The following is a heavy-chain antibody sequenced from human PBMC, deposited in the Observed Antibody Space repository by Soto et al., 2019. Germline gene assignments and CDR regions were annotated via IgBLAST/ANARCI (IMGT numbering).Heavy chain of an antibody. CDR2: IIPIFGTA. Sequence: QVQLVQSEAEVKKPGSSVKVSCKASGGTFSSYAISWVRQAPGQGLEWMGGIIPIFGTANYAQKFQGRVTITADESTSTAYMELSSLRSEDTAVYYCASEGYCSGGSCSYDAFDIWGQGTMVTVSS. CDR1: GGTFSSYA. D-gene: IGHD2-15*01. V-gene: IGHV1-69*12. CDR3: ASEGYCSGGSCSYDAFDI. J-gene: IGHJ3*02.